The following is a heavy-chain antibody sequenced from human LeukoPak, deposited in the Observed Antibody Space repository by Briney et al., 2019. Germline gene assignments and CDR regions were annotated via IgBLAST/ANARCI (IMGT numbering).Heavy chain of an antibody. V-gene: IGHV3-30*03. CDR1: GFTFSDYG. CDR2: VSYHGRDQ. CDR3: ARWLTALDS. D-gene: IGHD5-18*01. J-gene: IGHJ5*01. Sequence: PGRSLRLSCEASGFTFSDYGLHWVRQAPGKGLEWVAFVSYHGRDQYYADALKGRFTVSRDNGKNTIYLQMNSLTTEDTAAYYCARWLTALDSWGQGTRVTVSS.